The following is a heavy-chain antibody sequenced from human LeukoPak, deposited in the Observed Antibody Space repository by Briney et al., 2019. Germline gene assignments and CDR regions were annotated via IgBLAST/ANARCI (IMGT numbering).Heavy chain of an antibody. V-gene: IGHV1-2*02. Sequence: ASVKVSCKASGYTFTGYYMHWVRQAPGQGLEWMGWINPNTGGTSYAQKFQGGVTMTRDTSISTAYMELSRLRSDDTAVYYCARPLPAAITTPIDYYYMDVWGKGTTVTVSS. CDR3: ARPLPAAITTPIDYYYMDV. CDR2: INPNTGGT. CDR1: GYTFTGYY. D-gene: IGHD2-2*01. J-gene: IGHJ6*03.